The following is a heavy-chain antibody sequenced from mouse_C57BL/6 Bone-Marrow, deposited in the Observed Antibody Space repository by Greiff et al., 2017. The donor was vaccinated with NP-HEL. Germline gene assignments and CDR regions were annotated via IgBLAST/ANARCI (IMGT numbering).Heavy chain of an antibody. J-gene: IGHJ4*01. CDR3: ARGQLRLHARDD. Sequence: QVQLQQSGAELVKPGASVKMSCKASGYTFTSYWITWVKQRPGQGLEWIGDIYPGSGSTNYNEKFKSKATLTVDTSSSTAYMQLSSLTSEDSAVYYCARGQLRLHARDDWGQGTSVTAAS. D-gene: IGHD3-2*02. CDR1: GYTFTSYW. CDR2: IYPGSGST. V-gene: IGHV1-55*01.